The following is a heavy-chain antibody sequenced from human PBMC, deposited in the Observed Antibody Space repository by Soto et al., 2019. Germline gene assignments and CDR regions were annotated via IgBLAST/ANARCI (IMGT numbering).Heavy chain of an antibody. CDR1: GYTFTSYG. CDR3: ARALGGFPDY. V-gene: IGHV1-18*01. CDR2: ISAHDGKP. D-gene: IGHD5-12*01. J-gene: IGHJ4*02. Sequence: QVQLVQSGAVVKKPGASVKVSCKASGYTFTSYGISWVRQDPGQGLEWMRWISAHDGKPQYEQNLQGRVTMTTGTCTSTAYMELRSLRSDDTAGYYCARALGGFPDYWGQGTLVTVSS.